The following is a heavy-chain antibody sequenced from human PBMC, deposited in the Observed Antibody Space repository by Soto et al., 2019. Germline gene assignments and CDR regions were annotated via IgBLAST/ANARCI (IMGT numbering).Heavy chain of an antibody. CDR1: GGTFSNYA. Sequence: SVKVSYKASGGTFSNYAISWVRQAPGQGLEWMGGIIPIFGTANYAQKFQGRVTITADKSTSTAYMELSSLRSEDTAVYYCAGTTVTTTSRFSYYYYGMDVWGQGTTVTVSS. J-gene: IGHJ6*02. V-gene: IGHV1-69*06. CDR2: IIPIFGTA. CDR3: AGTTVTTTSRFSYYYYGMDV. D-gene: IGHD4-4*01.